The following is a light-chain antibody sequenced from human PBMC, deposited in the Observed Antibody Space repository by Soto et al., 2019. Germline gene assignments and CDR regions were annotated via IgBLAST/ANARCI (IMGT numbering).Light chain of an antibody. Sequence: DIQLTQSPSLLSAFIGDRVTITCRASHDISTFLAWYQQKPGKAPKLLIYEASTLQSGVPSRFSGSGSGTEFTLTISGLLPEDFAAYHCQQLYTLPFTFGQGTRL. CDR2: EAS. V-gene: IGKV1-9*01. CDR3: QQLYTLPFT. CDR1: HDISTF. J-gene: IGKJ5*01.